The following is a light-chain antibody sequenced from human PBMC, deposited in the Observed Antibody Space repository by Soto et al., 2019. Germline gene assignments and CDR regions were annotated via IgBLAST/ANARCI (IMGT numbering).Light chain of an antibody. Sequence: QSVLTQPPSASGTPGQRVTISCSGSNSNIGRNAVNWYQQLPGSAPHLLIHSDDQRPSGVPDRFSGSSSGTSASLAISGLQSEDEADYYCAAWDDSLNALFGGGTKLTVL. V-gene: IGLV1-44*01. J-gene: IGLJ3*02. CDR1: NSNIGRNA. CDR2: SDD. CDR3: AAWDDSLNAL.